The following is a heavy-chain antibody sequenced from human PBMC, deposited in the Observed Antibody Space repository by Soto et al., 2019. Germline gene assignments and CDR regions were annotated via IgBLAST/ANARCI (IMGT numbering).Heavy chain of an antibody. V-gene: IGHV3-23*01. Sequence: PGGSLRLSCAASGFTFSHYAMTWVRQSPGKGLEWVSTISGSGLTTYYADSVKGRFAISRANSKSTLFLRMSSLRAEDTALYYCARGLDYDFWSGSIPHFDYWGQGTLVTVSS. J-gene: IGHJ4*02. D-gene: IGHD3-3*01. CDR2: ISGSGLTT. CDR1: GFTFSHYA. CDR3: ARGLDYDFWSGSIPHFDY.